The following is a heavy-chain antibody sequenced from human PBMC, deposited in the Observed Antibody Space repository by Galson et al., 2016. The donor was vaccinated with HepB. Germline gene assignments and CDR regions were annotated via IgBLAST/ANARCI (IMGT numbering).Heavy chain of an antibody. D-gene: IGHD3-10*01. CDR1: GFSLSTSGLC. Sequence: PALVKPTQTLTLTCTVSGFSLSTSGLCVSWIRQPPGKALEWLALVDWDDDKYYSTSLKTRLTISKDTSKNHVGLTMTNMDPVETATYYCARCRGAYGRHGFDSWGQGTLVTVSS. CDR2: VDWDDDK. J-gene: IGHJ4*02. CDR3: ARCRGAYGRHGFDS. V-gene: IGHV2-70*01.